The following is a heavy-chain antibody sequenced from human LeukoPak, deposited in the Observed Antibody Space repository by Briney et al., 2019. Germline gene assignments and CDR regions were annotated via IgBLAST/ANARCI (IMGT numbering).Heavy chain of an antibody. CDR2: INPNSGGT. CDR3: ARDIASEGVVPNDY. Sequence: ASVKVSCKASGYTFTGYYMHWVRQAPGQGLEWVGWINPNSGGTNYAQKFQGRVTMTRDTSISTAYMELSRLRSDDTAVYYCARDIASEGVVPNDYWGQGTLVTVSS. CDR1: GYTFTGYY. J-gene: IGHJ4*02. V-gene: IGHV1-2*02. D-gene: IGHD3-3*01.